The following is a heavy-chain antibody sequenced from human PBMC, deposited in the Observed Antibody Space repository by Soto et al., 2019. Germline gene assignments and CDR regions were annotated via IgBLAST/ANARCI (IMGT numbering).Heavy chain of an antibody. Sequence: PGGSLRLSCAASGFTFISYSMNWVRQAPGKGLEWVSYISSSSSTIYYTDSVKGRFTISRDNAKNSLYLQMNSLRDEDTAVYYCAREDYDFWSGYSAVISDYYYGMDVWGQGTTVSVSS. D-gene: IGHD3-3*01. J-gene: IGHJ6*02. CDR2: ISSSSSTI. V-gene: IGHV3-48*02. CDR1: GFTFISYS. CDR3: AREDYDFWSGYSAVISDYYYGMDV.